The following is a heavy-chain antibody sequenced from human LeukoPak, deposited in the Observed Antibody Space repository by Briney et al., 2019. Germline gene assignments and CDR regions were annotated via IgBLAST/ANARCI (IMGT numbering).Heavy chain of an antibody. D-gene: IGHD2-2*01. V-gene: IGHV3-74*01. J-gene: IGHJ3*02. Sequence: GGSLRLSCVASGFMFSSYWMNWVRQAPGKGLVWVSRINSVGSSTSYADSVKGRFTISRDNAKNTLFLQMNSLRAEDTAVYYCARGPGAFDIWGQGTMVTVSS. CDR3: ARGPGAFDI. CDR1: GFMFSSYW. CDR2: INSVGSST.